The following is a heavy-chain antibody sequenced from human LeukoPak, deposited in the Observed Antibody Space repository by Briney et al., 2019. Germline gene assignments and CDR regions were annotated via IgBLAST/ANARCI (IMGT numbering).Heavy chain of an antibody. CDR1: GFTFSSYA. CDR2: ISGSGGST. CDR3: ARAAVGNWYFDL. V-gene: IGHV3-23*01. D-gene: IGHD6-19*01. J-gene: IGHJ2*01. Sequence: GSLRLSRAASGFTFSSYAMSWVRQAPGKGLEWVSTISGSGGSTYYADSVKGRFTISRDNSKNTLYLQMDSLRAEDTAVYYCARAAVGNWYFDLWGRGTLVTVSS.